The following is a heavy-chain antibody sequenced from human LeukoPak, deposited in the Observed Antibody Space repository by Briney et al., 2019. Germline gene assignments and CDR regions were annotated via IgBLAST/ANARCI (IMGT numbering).Heavy chain of an antibody. D-gene: IGHD3-22*01. CDR1: GFTSSSYW. CDR2: ISGSGGST. CDR3: AKPRSDYYYSAFDY. V-gene: IGHV3-23*01. Sequence: PGGSLRLSCAASGFTSSSYWMSWVRQAPGKGLEWVSGISGSGGSTYYADSVKGRFTISRDNSKNTLYLQMNSLRAEDTAVYYCAKPRSDYYYSAFDYWGQGTLVTVSS. J-gene: IGHJ4*02.